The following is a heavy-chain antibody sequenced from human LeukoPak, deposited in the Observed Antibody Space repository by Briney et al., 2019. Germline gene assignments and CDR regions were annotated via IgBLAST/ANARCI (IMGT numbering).Heavy chain of an antibody. Sequence: PGGSLRLSCAASGFTFSSYSMNWVRQAPGKGLEWVSSISSSSSYIYYADSVKGRFTISRDDAKNSLYLQMNSLGAEDTAVYYCARVSTRWDIVVVPAAIEAFDIWGQGTMVTVSS. CDR2: ISSSSSYI. V-gene: IGHV3-21*01. D-gene: IGHD2-2*01. J-gene: IGHJ3*02. CDR1: GFTFSSYS. CDR3: ARVSTRWDIVVVPAAIEAFDI.